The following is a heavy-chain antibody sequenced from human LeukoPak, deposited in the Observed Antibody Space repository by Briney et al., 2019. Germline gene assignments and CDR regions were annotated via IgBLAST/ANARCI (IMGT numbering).Heavy chain of an antibody. CDR1: GFTLSSYA. D-gene: IGHD1-20*01. V-gene: IGHV3-30*04. CDR3: ARDRDNWNVIRWGYYFAY. J-gene: IGHJ4*02. Sequence: GGCLRLSCVASGFTLSSYAMHGVREAPGRGLEWVAVISYDGDNKYYADSVKGRFTISRDNSKNTLYLQMNSLRAEDTAVYYCARDRDNWNVIRWGYYFAYWGQGTLVTVPS. CDR2: ISYDGDNK.